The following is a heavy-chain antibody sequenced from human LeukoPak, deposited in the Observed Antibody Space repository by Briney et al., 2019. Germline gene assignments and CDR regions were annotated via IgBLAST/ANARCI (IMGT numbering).Heavy chain of an antibody. J-gene: IGHJ4*02. D-gene: IGHD1-20*01. CDR2: ISSSSSYI. CDR1: GVTFSSYS. V-gene: IGHV3-21*01. CDR3: ARDGDYNWNYFDY. Sequence: GGSLRLSCAVSGVTFSSYSMNWVRQAPGKGLEWVSSISSSSSYIYYANSVKGRFTSSRDSAKNSLYLQMNSLRAEDTAVYYCARDGDYNWNYFDYWGQGTLVTVSS.